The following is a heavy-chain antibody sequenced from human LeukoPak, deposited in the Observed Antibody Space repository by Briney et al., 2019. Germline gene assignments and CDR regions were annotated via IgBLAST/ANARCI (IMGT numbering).Heavy chain of an antibody. D-gene: IGHD3-22*01. Sequence: GGSLRLSCAASGFTVSSNEMSWVRQAPGKGLEWVSSISGGSTYYADSRKGRFTISRDNSKNTLHLQVNSLRAEDTAVYYCKKDKRAYYYDSSGADWGQGTLVTVSS. CDR1: GFTVSSNE. CDR2: ISGGST. V-gene: IGHV3-38-3*01. J-gene: IGHJ4*02. CDR3: KKDKRAYYYDSSGAD.